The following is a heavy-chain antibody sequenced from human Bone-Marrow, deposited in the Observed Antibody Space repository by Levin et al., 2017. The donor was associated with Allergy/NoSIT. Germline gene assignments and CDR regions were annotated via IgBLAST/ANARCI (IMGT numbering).Heavy chain of an antibody. Sequence: GGSLRLSCAASGFTFSSYGMHWVRQAPGKGLEWVAVISYDGSNKYYADSMKGRFTISRDNSKNTLYLQMNSLRAEDTAVYYCAKDVGSGFLEWLSADYYGMDGWGQGTTVTVSS. CDR3: AKDVGSGFLEWLSADYYGMDG. J-gene: IGHJ6*02. CDR2: ISYDGSNK. D-gene: IGHD3-3*01. CDR1: GFTFSSYG. V-gene: IGHV3-30*18.